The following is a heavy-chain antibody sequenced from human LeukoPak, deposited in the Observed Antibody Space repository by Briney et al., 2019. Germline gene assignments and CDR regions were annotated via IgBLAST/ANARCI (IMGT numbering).Heavy chain of an antibody. V-gene: IGHV1-69*13. CDR1: GYTFTSYG. CDR2: IIPIFGSS. J-gene: IGHJ5*02. CDR3: ARVTHTELSTWFDP. D-gene: IGHD5-18*01. Sequence: SVKVSCKASGYTFTSYGLNWVRQAPGQGLEWMGGIIPIFGSSNYAQKFQGRVTITADESTTTAYMELSSLRSEDTAVYYCARVTHTELSTWFDPWGQGTLVTVSS.